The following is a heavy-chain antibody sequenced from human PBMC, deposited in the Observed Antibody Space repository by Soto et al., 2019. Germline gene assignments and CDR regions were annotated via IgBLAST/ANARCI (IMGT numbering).Heavy chain of an antibody. CDR3: ARRIWFGEFYPNFFDY. V-gene: IGHV4-59*12. D-gene: IGHD3-10*01. CDR1: GGSISGYY. J-gene: IGHJ4*02. Sequence: SETLSLTCTVSGGSISGYYWSWIRQPPGKGLEWIGYIYFSGSTNYNPSLQSRVTISVDTSKNQFSLKLGSVTAADTAVYYCARRIWFGEFYPNFFDYWGQGVLVTVSS. CDR2: IYFSGST.